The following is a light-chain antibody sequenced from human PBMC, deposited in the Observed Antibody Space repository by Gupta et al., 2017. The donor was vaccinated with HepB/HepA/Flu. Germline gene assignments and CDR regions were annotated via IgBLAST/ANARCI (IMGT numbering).Light chain of an antibody. J-gene: IGKJ1*01. CDR1: QSVTSNY. CDR3: QQYGNSPPT. V-gene: IGKV3-20*01. Sequence: EIVLTQSPGTLSLSPGDTATLSCRASQSVTSNYLAWYQQKPGQAPRLLIYAASSRATGIPDRISGSGSETDFTLTISRLEPEDFAVYYCQQYGNSPPTFGQGTKVEIK. CDR2: AAS.